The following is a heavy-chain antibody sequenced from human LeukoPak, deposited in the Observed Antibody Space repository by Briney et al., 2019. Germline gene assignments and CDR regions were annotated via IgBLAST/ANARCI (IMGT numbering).Heavy chain of an antibody. CDR2: INHSGST. J-gene: IGHJ6*03. CDR3: ATRPTPPYYYYYMDV. V-gene: IGHV4-39*07. Sequence: PSETLSLTCTVSRGSISRGPVSSSIFYWGWIRQPPGKGLEWTGEINHSGSTNYNPSLKSRVTISVDTSKNQFSLKVNSVTAADTAVYYCATRPTPPYYYYYMDVWGKGTTVTVSS. D-gene: IGHD4-23*01. CDR1: RGSISRGPVSSSIFY.